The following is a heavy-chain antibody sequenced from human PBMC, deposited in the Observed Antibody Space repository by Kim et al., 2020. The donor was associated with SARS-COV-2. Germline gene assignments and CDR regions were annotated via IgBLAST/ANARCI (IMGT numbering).Heavy chain of an antibody. J-gene: IGHJ4*02. CDR3: AKDEGPYSSSWGNYFDY. Sequence: KGRFTHSRDNSKNSLYLQMNSLGAEDTALYYCAKDEGPYSSSWGNYFDYWGQGTLVTVSS. D-gene: IGHD6-13*01. V-gene: IGHV3-43D*03.